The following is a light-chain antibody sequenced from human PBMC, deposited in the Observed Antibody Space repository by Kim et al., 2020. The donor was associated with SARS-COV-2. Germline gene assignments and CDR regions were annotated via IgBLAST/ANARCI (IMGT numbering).Light chain of an antibody. J-gene: IGLJ2*01. Sequence: SSELTQPPSVSVAPGKTARITCGGNNIGSKSVHWYRQKQGQAPVLVIYYDSDRPSGIPERFSGSNSGNTATLTISRVEAGDEADYYCQVWDSSSDHPVVFGGGTQLTVL. CDR3: QVWDSSSDHPVV. CDR1: NIGSKS. CDR2: YDS. V-gene: IGLV3-21*04.